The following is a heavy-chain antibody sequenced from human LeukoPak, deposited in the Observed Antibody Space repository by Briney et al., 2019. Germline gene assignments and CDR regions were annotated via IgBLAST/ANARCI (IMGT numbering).Heavy chain of an antibody. J-gene: IGHJ3*02. CDR3: ARVPIYYDFWIWLHNDAFDI. V-gene: IGHV4-39*07. CDR1: GGSIRSSYYY. Sequence: SETLSLTCTVSGGSIRSSYYYWGWIRQPPGKGLEWIGEINHSGSTNYNPSLKSRVTISVDTSKNQFSLKLSSVTAADTAVYYCARVPIYYDFWIWLHNDAFDIWGQGTMVTVSS. D-gene: IGHD3-3*01. CDR2: INHSGST.